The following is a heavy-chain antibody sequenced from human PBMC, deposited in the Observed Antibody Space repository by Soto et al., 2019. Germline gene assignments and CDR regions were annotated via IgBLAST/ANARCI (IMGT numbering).Heavy chain of an antibody. CDR1: GGTISSYY. V-gene: IGHV4-59*01. CDR2: IYYSGST. J-gene: IGHJ3*02. D-gene: IGHD4-17*01. CDR3: ARRYGYAFDI. Sequence: SETLSLTCTVSGGTISSYYWSWIRQPPGKGLEWIGYIYYSGSTNYNPSLKSRVTISVDTSKNQFSLKLSSVTAADTAVYYCARRYGYAFDIWGQGTMVTVSS.